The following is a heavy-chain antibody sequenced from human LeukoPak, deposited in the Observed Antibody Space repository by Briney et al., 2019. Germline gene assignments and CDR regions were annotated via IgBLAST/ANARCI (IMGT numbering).Heavy chain of an antibody. CDR3: ARDQEYSSSIFDY. CDR2: ISGSGGST. V-gene: IGHV3-23*01. Sequence: GGSLRLSCAASGFTFSSYAMSWVRQAPGKGLEWVSAISGSGGSTYYADSVKGRFTISRDNSKNTLYLQMNSLRAEDTAVYYCARDQEYSSSIFDYWGQGTLVTVSS. J-gene: IGHJ4*02. D-gene: IGHD6-6*01. CDR1: GFTFSSYA.